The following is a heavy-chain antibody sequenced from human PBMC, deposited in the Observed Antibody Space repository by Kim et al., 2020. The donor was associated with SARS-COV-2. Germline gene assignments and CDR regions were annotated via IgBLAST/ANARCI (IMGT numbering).Heavy chain of an antibody. CDR2: IYPGDSDT. CDR3: ARGNHGPGGYFWEFVY. J-gene: IGHJ4*02. CDR1: GYSFTSYW. V-gene: IGHV5-51*01. D-gene: IGHD3-10*01. Sequence: GESLKISCKGSGYSFTSYWIGWVRQMPGKGLEWMGIIYPGDSDTRYSQSFPGQVTISAAKTIRTAYLQWSSLTASNTAMYYCARGNHGPGGYFWEFVYWGRGTVVTVSS.